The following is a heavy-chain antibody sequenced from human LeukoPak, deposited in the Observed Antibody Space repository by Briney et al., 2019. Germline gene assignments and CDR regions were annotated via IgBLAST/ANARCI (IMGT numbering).Heavy chain of an antibody. CDR2: ISWNSGSI. V-gene: IGHV3-9*01. J-gene: IGHJ6*02. CDR3: AQTKTPAAGTDYYNGMDV. CDR1: GFTFGNYA. D-gene: IGHD6-13*01. Sequence: GGSLRLSCAASGFTFGNYAMHWVRQVPGKGLEWVADISWNSGSIGYADSVKGRFTISRDNAKNSLYLQMNSLRAEDTALYHCAQTKTPAAGTDYYNGMDVWGQGTTVTVSS.